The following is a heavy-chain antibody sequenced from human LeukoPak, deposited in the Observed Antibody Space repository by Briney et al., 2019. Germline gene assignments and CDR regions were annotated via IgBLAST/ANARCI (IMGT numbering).Heavy chain of an antibody. Sequence: GRSLRLSCAASGFTFSSYGMHWVRQAPGKGLQWVALISHDGSNKYYADSVRGRFTISRDNSKNSLYLQMNSLRAEDTAVYYCARDREDIVVVPAAIREGDAFDIWGQGTMVTVSS. D-gene: IGHD2-2*02. CDR3: ARDREDIVVVPAAIREGDAFDI. V-gene: IGHV3-30*03. J-gene: IGHJ3*02. CDR1: GFTFSSYG. CDR2: ISHDGSNK.